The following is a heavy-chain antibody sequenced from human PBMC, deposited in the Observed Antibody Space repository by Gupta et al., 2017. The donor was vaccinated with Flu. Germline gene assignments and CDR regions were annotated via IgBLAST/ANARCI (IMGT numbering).Heavy chain of an antibody. V-gene: IGHV3-23*01. CDR2: GSGGSI. J-gene: IGHJ6*03. CDR3: AKDHVTGGGTYYYYYMDV. D-gene: IGHD2-15*01. Sequence: GSGGSIYYADSVKGRFTISRDNSKNTLYLQMNSLRAEDTAVYYCAKDHVTGGGTYYYYYMDVWGKGTTVTVSS.